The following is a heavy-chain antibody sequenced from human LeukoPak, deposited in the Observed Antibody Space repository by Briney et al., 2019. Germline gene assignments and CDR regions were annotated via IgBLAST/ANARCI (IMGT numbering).Heavy chain of an antibody. V-gene: IGHV3-21*01. CDR2: ISSSSSYI. CDR1: GFTFSSYS. Sequence: GGSLRLSCAASGFTFSSYSMNWVRQAPGKGLEWVSSISSSSSYIYYADSVKGRFTISRDNAKSSLYLQMNSLRAEDTAVYYCARDEGSSGWYGQNWFDPWGQGTLVTVSS. D-gene: IGHD6-19*01. J-gene: IGHJ5*02. CDR3: ARDEGSSGWYGQNWFDP.